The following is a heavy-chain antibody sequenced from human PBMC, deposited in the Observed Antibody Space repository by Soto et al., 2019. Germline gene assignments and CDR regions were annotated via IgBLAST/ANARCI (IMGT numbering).Heavy chain of an antibody. D-gene: IGHD4-4*01. J-gene: IGHJ4*02. CDR3: ANFNPVVTTRVAYFDY. V-gene: IGHV3-23*01. Sequence: GGSLRLSCAASGFTFSSYAMSWVRQAPGKGLEWVSAISGSGGSTYYADSVKGRFTISRDNSKNTLYLQMNSLRAGDTAVYYCANFNPVVTTRVAYFDYWGQGTLVTVSS. CDR2: ISGSGGST. CDR1: GFTFSSYA.